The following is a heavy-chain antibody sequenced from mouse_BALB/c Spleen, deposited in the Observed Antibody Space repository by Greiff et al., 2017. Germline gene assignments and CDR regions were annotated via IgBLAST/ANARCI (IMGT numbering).Heavy chain of an antibody. CDR3: ARGFYYYGSRPWFAY. CDR2: INPNYDST. D-gene: IGHD1-1*01. CDR1: GYTFTDYN. Sequence: VHVKQFGAELVKPGASVKISCKASGYTFTDYNMDWVKQSHGKSLEWIGDINPNYDSTSYNQKFKGKATLTVDKSSSTAYMELRSLTSEDTAVYYCARGFYYYGSRPWFAYWGQGTLVTVSA. V-gene: IGHV1-18*01. J-gene: IGHJ3*01.